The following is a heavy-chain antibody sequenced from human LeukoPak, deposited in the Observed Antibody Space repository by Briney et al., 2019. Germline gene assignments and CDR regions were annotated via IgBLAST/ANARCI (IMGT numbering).Heavy chain of an antibody. D-gene: IGHD3-22*01. CDR1: GFTFSSYA. J-gene: IGHJ4*02. Sequence: PGGSLRLSCAASGFTFSSYAMSWVRQAPGKGLEWVSGISGSGGTTYYADSVKGRFTISRDNSKNTLYLQMNSLRAEDTAVYYCGKKHHDSSGYPDYWGQGTLVTVSS. CDR3: GKKHHDSSGYPDY. CDR2: ISGSGGTT. V-gene: IGHV3-23*01.